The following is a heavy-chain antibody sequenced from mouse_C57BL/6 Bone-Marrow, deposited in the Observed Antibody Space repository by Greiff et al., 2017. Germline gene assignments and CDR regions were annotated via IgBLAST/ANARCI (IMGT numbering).Heavy chain of an antibody. CDR3: ARSNYDGSSPYNAMDY. V-gene: IGHV14-3*01. Sequence: EVKLQESVAELVRPGASVKLSCTASGFNIKNTYMHWVKQRPEQGLEWIGRIDPANGNTNYAPQFPGKATITADTSSNTAYLQLSSLTSEDTAIYYCARSNYDGSSPYNAMDYWGQGTSVTVSS. CDR2: IDPANGNT. D-gene: IGHD1-1*01. J-gene: IGHJ4*01. CDR1: GFNIKNTY.